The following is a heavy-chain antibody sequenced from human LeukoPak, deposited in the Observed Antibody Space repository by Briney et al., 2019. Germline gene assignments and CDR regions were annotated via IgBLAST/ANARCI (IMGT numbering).Heavy chain of an antibody. CDR1: GGSISSSSYY. D-gene: IGHD1-26*01. V-gene: IGHV4-61*02. CDR2: IYASGST. CDR3: AREYSGIYLTFDY. Sequence: SETLSLTCTVSGGSISSSSYYWGWIRQPAGKGLEWIGRIYASGSTNYNPSLNSRVTMSLDTSKNQFSLKLRCMTAADTAVNYCAREYSGIYLTFDYCGQRNLVTVSS. J-gene: IGHJ4*02.